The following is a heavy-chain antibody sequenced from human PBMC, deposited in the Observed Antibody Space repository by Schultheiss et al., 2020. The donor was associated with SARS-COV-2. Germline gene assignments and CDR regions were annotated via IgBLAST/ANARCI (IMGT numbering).Heavy chain of an antibody. CDR2: IKSKTDGGTT. V-gene: IGHV3-15*01. J-gene: IGHJ4*02. CDR3: VKGGYSSGWPFDY. CDR1: GFTFSSYG. Sequence: GGSLRLSCAASGFTFSSYGMHWVRQAPGKGLEWVGRIKSKTDGGTTDYAAPVKGRFTISRDDSKNTLYLQMNSLRAEDTAVYYCVKGGYSSGWPFDYWGQGTLVTVSS. D-gene: IGHD6-19*01.